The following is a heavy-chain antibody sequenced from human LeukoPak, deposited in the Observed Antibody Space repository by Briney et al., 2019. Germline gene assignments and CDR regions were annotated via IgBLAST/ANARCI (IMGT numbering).Heavy chain of an antibody. J-gene: IGHJ4*02. CDR2: ISSGGGTK. V-gene: IGHV3-48*03. CDR1: GFTFNSFE. D-gene: IGHD2-15*01. CDR3: ARGRSCSGGRCYYFDY. Sequence: PGGSLRLSCAASGFTFNSFEMNWVRQAPGKGLEWLAHISSGGGTKYYADSVKGRFTMSRDNAKNSLYLQMNSLRAEDTAVYYCARGRSCSGGRCYYFDYWGQGTLVTVSS.